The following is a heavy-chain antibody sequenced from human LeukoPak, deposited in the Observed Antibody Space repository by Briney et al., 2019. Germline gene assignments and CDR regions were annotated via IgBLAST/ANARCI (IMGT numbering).Heavy chain of an antibody. CDR3: ARDFFPIVDSTWYEIGY. Sequence: GGSLRLSCAASGFTFNDYAMYWVRQAPGKGLEWVTLISYDGYDKSYADSVRGRFTISRDNSRNTLYLQMDSLRSEDAAVYYCARDFFPIVDSTWYEIGYWGQGTLVTVSS. V-gene: IGHV3-30-3*01. J-gene: IGHJ4*02. D-gene: IGHD2-21*01. CDR2: ISYDGYDK. CDR1: GFTFNDYA.